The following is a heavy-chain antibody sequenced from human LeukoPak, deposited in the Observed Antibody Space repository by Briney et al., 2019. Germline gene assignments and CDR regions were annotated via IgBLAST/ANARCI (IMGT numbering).Heavy chain of an antibody. CDR3: ARVDSSGYYGIFDY. V-gene: IGHV3-30-3*01. J-gene: IGHJ4*02. CDR2: ISYDGSNK. Sequence: SLXLSCAASGFTFSSYAMHWVRQAPGKGLEWVAVISYDGSNKYYADSVKGRFTISRDNSKNTLYLQMNSLRAEDTAVYYCARVDSSGYYGIFDYWGQGTLVTVSS. CDR1: GFTFSSYA. D-gene: IGHD3-22*01.